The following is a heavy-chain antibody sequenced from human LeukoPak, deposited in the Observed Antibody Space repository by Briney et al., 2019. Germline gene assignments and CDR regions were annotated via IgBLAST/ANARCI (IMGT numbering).Heavy chain of an antibody. V-gene: IGHV4-39*01. J-gene: IGHJ4*02. Sequence: SETLSLTCTVSGGSISSSSYYWGWIRQPPGKGLEWIGSIYYSGSTYYNPSLKGRVTISVDTSKNQFSLKLSSVTAADTAVYYCARLGYCSSTSCYPIDYWGQGTLVTVSS. CDR1: GGSISSSSYY. CDR3: ARLGYCSSTSCYPIDY. D-gene: IGHD2-2*03. CDR2: IYYSGST.